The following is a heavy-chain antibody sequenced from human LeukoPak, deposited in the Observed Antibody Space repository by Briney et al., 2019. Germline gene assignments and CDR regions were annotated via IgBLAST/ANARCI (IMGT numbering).Heavy chain of an antibody. J-gene: IGHJ4*02. D-gene: IGHD6-13*01. Sequence: GGSLRLSCAASGITVSSNYMSWVRQAPGKGLEWVSVIFSGGTTYYADSVKGRFTISRDNSKNTLYLQMNSLRAGDTAVYYCAKPKQQLADYFDYWGQGTLVTVSS. CDR2: IFSGGTT. V-gene: IGHV3-66*04. CDR3: AKPKQQLADYFDY. CDR1: GITVSSNY.